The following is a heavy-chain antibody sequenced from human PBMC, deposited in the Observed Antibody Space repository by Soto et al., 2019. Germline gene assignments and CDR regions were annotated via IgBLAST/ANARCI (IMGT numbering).Heavy chain of an antibody. CDR3: ARDFYESSYYYFDY. CDR2: ISGYSGNT. Sequence: SVKVSCKAYGYTFRSYGLSWVRQAPGQGLEWMGWISGYSGNTVYTQRFKGRLTMATDTSTGTAYMELRSLRSDDTAVYYCARDFYESSYYYFDYWGQGALVTVSS. J-gene: IGHJ4*02. D-gene: IGHD3-22*01. CDR1: GYTFRSYG. V-gene: IGHV1-18*01.